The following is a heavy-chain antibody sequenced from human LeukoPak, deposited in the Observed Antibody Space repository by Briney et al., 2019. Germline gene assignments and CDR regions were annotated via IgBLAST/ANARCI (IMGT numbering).Heavy chain of an antibody. D-gene: IGHD6-13*01. CDR1: GYTFTSYY. CDR3: AGGQQLVITY. Sequence: ASVKVSCKASGYTFTSYYMHWVRQAPGRGLEWMGIINPSGGSTSYAQKFQGRVTTTRDMSTSTVYMELSSLRSEDTAVYYCAGGQQLVITYWGQGTLVTVSS. V-gene: IGHV1-46*03. CDR2: INPSGGST. J-gene: IGHJ4*02.